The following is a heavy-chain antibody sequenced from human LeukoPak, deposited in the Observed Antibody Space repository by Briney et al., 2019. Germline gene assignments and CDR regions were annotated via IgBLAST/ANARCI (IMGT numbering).Heavy chain of an antibody. Sequence: SETLSLTCTVSGGSISSSSYYWGWIRQPPGKGLEWIGSIYYSGSTYYNPSLKSRVTISVDTSKNQFSLKLSSVTAADTAVYYCARHRMYYYDSSGRGVADAFDIWVQGTMVTVSS. CDR1: GGSISSSSYY. D-gene: IGHD3-22*01. J-gene: IGHJ3*02. CDR3: ARHRMYYYDSSGRGVADAFDI. CDR2: IYYSGST. V-gene: IGHV4-39*01.